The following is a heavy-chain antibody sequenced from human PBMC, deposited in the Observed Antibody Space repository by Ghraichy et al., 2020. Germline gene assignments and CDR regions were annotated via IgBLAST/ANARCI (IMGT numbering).Heavy chain of an antibody. CDR3: ARAGGAMGHFAY. CDR2: IITSIIHI. CDR1: GFTFSTHS. D-gene: IGHD5-18*01. V-gene: IGHV3-48*02. Sequence: GGSLRLSCAASGFTFSTHSMNWVRRPQGKGRGGVLYIITSIIHIIYANFVKGRFTISRENAKNSLYRQMNSLREEDTDVYYCARAGGAMGHFAYWGQGTLVTVSS. J-gene: IGHJ4*02.